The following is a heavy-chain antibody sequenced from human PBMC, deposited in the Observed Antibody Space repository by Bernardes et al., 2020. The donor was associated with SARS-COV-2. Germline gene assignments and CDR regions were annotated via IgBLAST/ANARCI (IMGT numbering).Heavy chain of an antibody. CDR2: ISCSGGST. CDR3: AKHSSGYYYPAEYFQH. V-gene: IGHV3-23*01. D-gene: IGHD3-22*01. Sequence: GGSLRLSCAASGFTFSSYAMSWVRQAPGKGLEWVSAISCSGGSTYYADSVKGRFTISRDNSKNTLYLQMNSLRAEDTAVYYCAKHSSGYYYPAEYFQHWGQGTLVTVSS. J-gene: IGHJ1*01. CDR1: GFTFSSYA.